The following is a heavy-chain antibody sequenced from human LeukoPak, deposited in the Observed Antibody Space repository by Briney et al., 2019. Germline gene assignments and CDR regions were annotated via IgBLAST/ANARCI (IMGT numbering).Heavy chain of an antibody. CDR3: AKDSNSGYVSVGPDY. CDR2: VRYDGSNE. J-gene: IGHJ4*02. Sequence: GGSLRLSCQTSGFVFRNYGMHWVRQAPGKGREWVAFVRYDGSNEYYADSVKGRFTISRDNSRNTLYLRMNSLRAEDTGVYSCAKDSNSGYVSVGPDYWGLGTLVTVSS. D-gene: IGHD5-12*01. V-gene: IGHV3-30*02. CDR1: GFVFRNYG.